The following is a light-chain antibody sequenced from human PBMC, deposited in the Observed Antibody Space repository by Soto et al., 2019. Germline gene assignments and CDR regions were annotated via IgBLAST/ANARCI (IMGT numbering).Light chain of an antibody. CDR1: QSVSSSY. CDR2: GAS. V-gene: IGKV3-20*01. CDR3: QQYGNSPLT. Sequence: EIVMTQSPAILSVSPGERATLSCRASQSVSSSYLAWYQQKPGQAPRLLIYGASSRATGIPDRFSGSGSGTGFTLTISRLEPEDFAVYYCQQYGNSPLTFGQGTKVDIK. J-gene: IGKJ1*01.